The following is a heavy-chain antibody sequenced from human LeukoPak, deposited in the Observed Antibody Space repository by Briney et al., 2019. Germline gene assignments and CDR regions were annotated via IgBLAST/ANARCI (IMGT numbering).Heavy chain of an antibody. Sequence: GGSLRLSCAASGFTFSSYSMNWVRQAPGKGLEWISYISSSGSTIYYADSVNGRFTISRDNAKNSLFLQMNSLRDEDTAVFYCARDHNWGLDYWGQGTLVTVSS. CDR1: GFTFSSYS. J-gene: IGHJ4*02. V-gene: IGHV3-48*02. CDR3: ARDHNWGLDY. D-gene: IGHD7-27*01. CDR2: ISSSGSTI.